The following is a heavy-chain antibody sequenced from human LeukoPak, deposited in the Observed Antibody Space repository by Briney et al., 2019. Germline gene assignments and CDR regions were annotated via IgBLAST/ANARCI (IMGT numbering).Heavy chain of an antibody. J-gene: IGHJ4*02. V-gene: IGHV4-59*08. Sequence: SETLSLTCTVSGGSISSYYWSWIRQPPGKGLEWIGYIYYSGSTNYNPSLKSRVTISVDTSKNQFSLKLSSVTAADTAVYYCARQVYYYGSGSYPDYWGQGTLVTVSS. CDR3: ARQVYYYGSGSYPDY. CDR2: IYYSGST. D-gene: IGHD3-10*01. CDR1: GGSISSYY.